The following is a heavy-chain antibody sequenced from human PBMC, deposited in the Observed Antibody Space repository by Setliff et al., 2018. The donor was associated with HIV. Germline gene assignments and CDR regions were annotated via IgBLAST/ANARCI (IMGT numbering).Heavy chain of an antibody. CDR2: IYSVGIT. CDR3: ARSPRIGVAGEFEY. V-gene: IGHV3-53*01. J-gene: IGHJ4*02. D-gene: IGHD6-19*01. Sequence: GGSLRLSCAASGFTFSPYWMHWVRQAPGKGLVWVSVIYSVGITYYTDSVKGRFTISRDNSKNTLYLQMNSLRAEDTAVYYCARSPRIGVAGEFEYWGQGTLVTVSS. CDR1: GFTFSPYW.